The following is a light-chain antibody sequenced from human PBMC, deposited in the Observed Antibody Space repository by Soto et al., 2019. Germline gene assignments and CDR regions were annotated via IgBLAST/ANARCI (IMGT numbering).Light chain of an antibody. Sequence: QSALTHPASVSGSPGQSITISCPGTSIDIGDSNYVSWYQQHPGKAPKLMIYDVTSRPSGVSNRFSGSKSGNTASLTISGLQAEDEADYYCSSYATTRALYVFGTGTKVTVL. V-gene: IGLV2-14*03. J-gene: IGLJ1*01. CDR1: SIDIGDSNY. CDR2: DVT. CDR3: SSYATTRALYV.